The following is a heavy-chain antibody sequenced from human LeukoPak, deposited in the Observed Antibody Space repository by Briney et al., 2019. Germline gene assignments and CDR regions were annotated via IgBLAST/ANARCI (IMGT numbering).Heavy chain of an antibody. Sequence: GASVKVSCKASGYTFTSYGISWVRQAPGQGLEWMGWISAYNGNTNYAQKLQGRVTMTTDTSTSTAYMELRSLRSDDTAVYYCARDTDYYGSGSYRKGSLDYWGQGTLVTVSS. CDR1: GYTFTSYG. J-gene: IGHJ4*02. CDR2: ISAYNGNT. V-gene: IGHV1-18*01. CDR3: ARDTDYYGSGSYRKGSLDY. D-gene: IGHD3-10*01.